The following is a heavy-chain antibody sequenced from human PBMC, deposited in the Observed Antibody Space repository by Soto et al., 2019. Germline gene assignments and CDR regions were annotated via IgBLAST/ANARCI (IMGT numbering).Heavy chain of an antibody. Sequence: ASVKVSCKASGYTLTGYYMHWVRQATRQGLEWMGWINPNSGGTNYAQKFQGWVTMTRDTSISTAYMELSRLRSDDTAVYYCARVDYYGSGSPYYFDYWGQGTLVTVSS. V-gene: IGHV1-2*04. CDR3: ARVDYYGSGSPYYFDY. CDR1: GYTLTGYY. J-gene: IGHJ4*02. D-gene: IGHD3-10*01. CDR2: INPNSGGT.